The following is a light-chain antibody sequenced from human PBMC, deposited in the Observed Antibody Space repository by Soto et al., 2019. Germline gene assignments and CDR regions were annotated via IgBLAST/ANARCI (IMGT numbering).Light chain of an antibody. CDR2: GAS. Sequence: EIVMTQSPATLSVYPGGRATLSCRASQSVSSNLAWYQQKPGQAPRLLIYGASTRATGFPASFSGSGSGTEFTLTISSLQSEYFAVYYCQQYKNWPLTFGGGTRVEIK. CDR3: QQYKNWPLT. J-gene: IGKJ4*01. V-gene: IGKV3-15*01. CDR1: QSVSSN.